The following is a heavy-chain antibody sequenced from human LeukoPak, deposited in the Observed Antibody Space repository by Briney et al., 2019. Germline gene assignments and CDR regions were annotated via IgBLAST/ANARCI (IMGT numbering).Heavy chain of an antibody. Sequence: GGSLRLSCAASGFTFSSYSMNWVRQAPGKGLEWVSYISNSSSTIYYADSVKGRFTISRDNAKNSLYLQMNSLRAEDTAVYYCARNAFVDCSSTSCYYDYWGQGTLVTVSS. CDR3: ARNAFVDCSSTSCYYDY. D-gene: IGHD2-2*01. J-gene: IGHJ4*02. CDR1: GFTFSSYS. CDR2: ISNSSSTI. V-gene: IGHV3-48*01.